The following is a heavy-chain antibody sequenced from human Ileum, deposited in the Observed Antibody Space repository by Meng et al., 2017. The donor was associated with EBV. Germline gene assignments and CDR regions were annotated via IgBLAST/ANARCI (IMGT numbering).Heavy chain of an antibody. CDR1: GDRFSSNSAA. J-gene: IGHJ4*02. CDR2: TYYRSKWYN. Sequence: QSPPPQSGPGLVKPPQTPPLTFAISGDRFSSNSAAWNWIRQSPSRGLEWLGRTYYRSKWYNDYAVSVKSRITINPDTSKNQFSLQLNSVTPEDTAVYYCARDSSSSAYSPFDYWGQGTLVTVSS. CDR3: ARDSSSSAYSPFDY. D-gene: IGHD3-22*01. V-gene: IGHV6-1*01.